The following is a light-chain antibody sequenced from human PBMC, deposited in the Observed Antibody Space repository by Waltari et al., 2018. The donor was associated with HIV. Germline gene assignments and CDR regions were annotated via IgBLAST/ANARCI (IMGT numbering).Light chain of an antibody. CDR3: QQAYIAWT. J-gene: IGKJ1*01. Sequence: DIQMTQPPSSLSVSVLDRDTHSCRASQSINRFLNGYQQKSGKAPKLLIYAASTLQRGVPSRFSGSGSGTEFTLTISNLQPEDFANYFCQQAYIAWTFGQGTKVDVK. CDR2: AAS. CDR1: QSINRF. V-gene: IGKV1-39*01.